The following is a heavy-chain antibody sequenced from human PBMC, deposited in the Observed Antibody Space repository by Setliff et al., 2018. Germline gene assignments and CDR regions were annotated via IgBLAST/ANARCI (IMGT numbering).Heavy chain of an antibody. Sequence: GGSLRLSCAGSGFSFTDYSMNWVRQAPGKRLEWVSGVSGGGTVKHYAESVKGRFTISRDNSKNTLYLDMKRLRVEDTAIYSCAKVQRRGWYSYFEDAFDIWGQGTVVTVSS. V-gene: IGHV3-23*01. CDR3: AKVQRRGWYSYFEDAFDI. J-gene: IGHJ3*02. CDR1: GFSFTDYS. CDR2: VSGGGTVK. D-gene: IGHD1-26*01.